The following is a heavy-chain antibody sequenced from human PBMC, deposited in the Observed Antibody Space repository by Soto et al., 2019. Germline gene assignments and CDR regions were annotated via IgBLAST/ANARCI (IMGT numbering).Heavy chain of an antibody. CDR2: ITITGDTT. V-gene: IGHV3-23*04. CDR3: GKGGGGDHGY. CDR1: GFIFTTSD. J-gene: IGHJ4*02. Sequence: VQLVESEGGLVQPGGSLRLSCEASGFIFTTSDMSWVRQAPGKGLEWISSITITGDTTHYADSVKGRFTISRDNSRNTVFLQKNRLRVEGTAVFFLGKGGGGDHGYWGQGTLVAVSS. D-gene: IGHD2-21*02.